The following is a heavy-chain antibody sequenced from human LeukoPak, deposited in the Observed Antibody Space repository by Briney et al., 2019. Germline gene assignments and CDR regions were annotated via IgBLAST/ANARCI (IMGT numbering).Heavy chain of an antibody. J-gene: IGHJ3*02. CDR3: ARTLRGVVLRYFDTGSGDAFDI. V-gene: IGHV3-21*01. CDR1: GLTFSSYN. Sequence: GGSLRLSCAASGLTFSSYNMNWVRQAPGKGLEWVSFISSSSNYIYYTDSVKGRFTISRDNAKNSLFLQMNSLRAEDTAVYYCARTLRGVVLRYFDTGSGDAFDIWGQGTMVTVSS. CDR2: ISSSSNYI. D-gene: IGHD3-9*01.